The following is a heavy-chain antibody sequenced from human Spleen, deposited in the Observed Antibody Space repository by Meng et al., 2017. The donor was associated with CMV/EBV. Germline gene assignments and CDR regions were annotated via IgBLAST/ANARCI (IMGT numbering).Heavy chain of an antibody. J-gene: IGHJ4*02. CDR3: AKDLRYSYGYIDY. V-gene: IGHV3-23*01. CDR1: GFSFGDYA. D-gene: IGHD5-18*01. CDR2: ISGSGGST. Sequence: GESLKISCAASGFSFGDYAMHWVRQAPGKGLEWVSVISGSGGSTDYADSVKGRFTISRDSSKNTLYLQMNTLRAEDTAVYYCAKDLRYSYGYIDYWGQGTLVTVSS.